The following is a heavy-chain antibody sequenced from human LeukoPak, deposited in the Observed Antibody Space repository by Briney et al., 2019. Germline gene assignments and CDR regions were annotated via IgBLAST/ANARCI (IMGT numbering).Heavy chain of an antibody. Sequence: GGSLRLSCAASGFTFSSYGMHWVRQAPGKGLEWVAVISNDGNNEFYADSVKGRFTISRDSSKNTLYLQLGSLRAEDTALYYCTRVLYSSTWSPYSWGQGTLVTVSS. D-gene: IGHD6-13*01. J-gene: IGHJ5*02. CDR1: GFTFSSYG. V-gene: IGHV3-30*03. CDR3: TRVLYSSTWSPYS. CDR2: ISNDGNNE.